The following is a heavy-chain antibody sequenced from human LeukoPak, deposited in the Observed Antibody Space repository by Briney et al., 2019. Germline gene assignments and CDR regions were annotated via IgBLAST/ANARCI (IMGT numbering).Heavy chain of an antibody. CDR3: ARDIKRSRARWENLGFDP. CDR1: GYTFTSYG. CDR2: ISVYNGNT. Sequence: ASVKVSCKASGYTFTSYGISWVRQAPGQGLEWMGWISVYNGNTNYAQKFQGRVTMTTDTSTSTAYMELRSLRSDDTAVYYCARDIKRSRARWENLGFDPWGQGTLDTVSS. J-gene: IGHJ5*02. D-gene: IGHD1-14*01. V-gene: IGHV1-18*01.